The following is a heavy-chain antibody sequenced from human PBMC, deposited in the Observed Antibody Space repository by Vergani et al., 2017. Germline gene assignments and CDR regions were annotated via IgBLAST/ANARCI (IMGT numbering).Heavy chain of an antibody. V-gene: IGHV3-72*01. CDR3: ARECSTSPGVLDI. CDR1: GFTFSDHS. D-gene: IGHD3-10*02. J-gene: IGHJ3*02. CDR2: ARNKANSHTT. Sequence: EVQLVESGGTLVQPGGSLRLSCVASGFTFSDHSMDWVRQAPGKGLEWFGRARNKANSHTTAYAASVKGRFTISRDDSKNSLYLQMNSLKTEDTALYYCARECSTSPGVLDIWGQGTMVTVSS.